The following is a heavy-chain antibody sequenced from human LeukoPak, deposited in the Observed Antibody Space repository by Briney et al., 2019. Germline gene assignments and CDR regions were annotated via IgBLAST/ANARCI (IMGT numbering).Heavy chain of an antibody. CDR3: ASCLWFGELGYYYYMDV. D-gene: IGHD3-10*01. CDR1: GGTFSSYA. J-gene: IGHJ6*03. Sequence: ASVKVSCKASGGTFSSYAISWVRQAPGQGLEWMGGIIPIFGTANYAQKFQGRVAITTDESTSTAYMELSSLRSEDTAVYYCASCLWFGELGYYYYMDVWGKGTTVTVSS. V-gene: IGHV1-69*05. CDR2: IIPIFGTA.